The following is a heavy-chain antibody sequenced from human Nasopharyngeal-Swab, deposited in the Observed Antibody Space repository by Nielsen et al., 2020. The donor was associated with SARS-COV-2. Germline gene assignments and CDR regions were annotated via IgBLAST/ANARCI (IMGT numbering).Heavy chain of an antibody. J-gene: IGHJ4*02. Sequence: GASLKISCAASGFTFSGYGIHWVRQAPGKGLEWVAVTSSDGSENYYADSLKGRFTISRDNSKNTLYLQMNSLRAEDTAVYYCARDAPAHYGAFYWGRGTLVTVSS. CDR2: TSSDGSEN. CDR1: GFTFSGYG. D-gene: IGHD4-17*01. V-gene: IGHV3-30*03. CDR3: ARDAPAHYGAFY.